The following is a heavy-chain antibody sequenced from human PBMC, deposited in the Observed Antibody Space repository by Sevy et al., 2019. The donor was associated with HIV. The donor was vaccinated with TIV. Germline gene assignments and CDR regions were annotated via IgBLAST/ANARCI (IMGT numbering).Heavy chain of an antibody. CDR1: GXXFSSYA. D-gene: IGHD2-15*01. Sequence: GGSLRLSCAASGXXFSSYAMHWVRQAPGKGLEWVAVISCDGSNKYYADSVKGRFTISRDNSKNTLYLQMNSLRAEDTAVYYCARESCSGGSCYADYWGQGTLVTVSS. CDR3: ARESCSGGSCYADY. CDR2: ISCDGSNK. J-gene: IGHJ4*01. V-gene: IGHV3-30-3*01.